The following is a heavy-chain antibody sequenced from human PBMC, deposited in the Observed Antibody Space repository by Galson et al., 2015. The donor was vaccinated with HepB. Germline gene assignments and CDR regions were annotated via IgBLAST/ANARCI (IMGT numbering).Heavy chain of an antibody. Sequence: SLRLSCAASGFTFSSYSMNWVRQAPGKGLEWVSSISSSSSYIYYADSVKGRFTISRDNAKNSLYLQMNSLRAEDTAVYYCARDGYCSGGSCNYYYYGMDVWGQGTTVTVSS. J-gene: IGHJ6*02. D-gene: IGHD2-15*01. CDR1: GFTFSSYS. CDR3: ARDGYCSGGSCNYYYYGMDV. V-gene: IGHV3-21*01. CDR2: ISSSSSYI.